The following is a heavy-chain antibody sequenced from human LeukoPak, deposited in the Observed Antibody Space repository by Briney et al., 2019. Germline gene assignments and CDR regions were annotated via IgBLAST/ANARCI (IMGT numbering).Heavy chain of an antibody. CDR3: ARRSGYYYYGMDV. CDR2: IKQDGSEK. D-gene: IGHD2-15*01. CDR1: GFTFSSYW. J-gene: IGHJ6*02. Sequence: GGSLRLSCAAPGFTFSSYWMSWVRQAPGKGLEWVANIKQDGSEKYYVDSVKGRFTISRDNAKNSLYLQMNSLRAEDTAVYYCARRSGYYYYGMDVWGQGTTVTVSS. V-gene: IGHV3-7*01.